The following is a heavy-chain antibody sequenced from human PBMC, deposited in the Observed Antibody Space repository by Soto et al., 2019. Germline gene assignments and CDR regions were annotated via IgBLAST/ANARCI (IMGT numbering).Heavy chain of an antibody. CDR2: INHSGST. D-gene: IGHD3-22*01. J-gene: IGHJ4*02. Sequence: SETLSLTCAVYGGSFSGYYWSWIRQPPGKGLEWIGEINHSGSTNYNPSLKSRVTISVDTSKNQFSLKLSSVTAADTAVYYCARGLRSSDSRGYYPNDFDYWGQGTLVTVSS. CDR3: ARGLRSSDSRGYYPNDFDY. CDR1: GGSFSGYY. V-gene: IGHV4-34*01.